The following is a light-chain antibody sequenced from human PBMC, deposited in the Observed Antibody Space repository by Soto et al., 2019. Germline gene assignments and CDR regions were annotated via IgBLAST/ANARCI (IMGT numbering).Light chain of an antibody. V-gene: IGLV2-14*01. Sequence: QSALTQPASVSGSPGQSITISCTGTSSDVGCYNYVSWYQQHPGKAPKLMIYDVSNRPSGVSNRFSGSKSGNTASLTISGLQAEDEADYYCSSYTSSNTLVVFGGGTKVTVL. CDR1: SSDVGCYNY. CDR2: DVS. J-gene: IGLJ2*01. CDR3: SSYTSSNTLVV.